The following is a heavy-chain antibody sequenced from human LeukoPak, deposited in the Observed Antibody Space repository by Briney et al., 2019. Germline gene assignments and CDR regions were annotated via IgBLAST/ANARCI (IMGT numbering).Heavy chain of an antibody. D-gene: IGHD2-15*01. CDR1: GFTLSTNA. CDR2: ISGSGGST. CDR3: AKGGGYCSGGSCYRGYYFDY. J-gene: IGHJ4*02. V-gene: IGHV3-23*01. Sequence: GGSLRLSCLTSGFTLSTNAMSWVRQAPGKGLEWISGISGSGGSTYYADSVKGRFTISRDNSKNTLYLQMNSLRAEDTAVYYCAKGGGYCSGGSCYRGYYFDYWGQGTLVTVSS.